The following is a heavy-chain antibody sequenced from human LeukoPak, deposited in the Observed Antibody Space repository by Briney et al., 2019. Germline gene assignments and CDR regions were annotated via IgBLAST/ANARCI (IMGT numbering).Heavy chain of an antibody. Sequence: SGGSLRLSCAASGFTFSSYAMSWVRQAPGKGLEWVSAISGSGGSTYYADSAKGRFTISRDNSKNTLYLQMNSLRAEDTAVYYCAKGMFTQQQLVPFDYWGQGTLVTVSS. CDR2: ISGSGGST. D-gene: IGHD6-13*01. CDR3: AKGMFTQQQLVPFDY. V-gene: IGHV3-23*01. CDR1: GFTFSSYA. J-gene: IGHJ4*02.